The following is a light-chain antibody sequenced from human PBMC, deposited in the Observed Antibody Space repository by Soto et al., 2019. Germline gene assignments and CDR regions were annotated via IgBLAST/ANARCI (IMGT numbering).Light chain of an antibody. V-gene: IGKV3-15*01. CDR2: GAS. J-gene: IGKJ3*01. CDR3: QQYGSSPLT. CDR1: QSVSSN. Sequence: EIVMTQSPAALSVSPGEGATLSCRASQSVSSNLAWYQQKPGQAPRLLIFGASTRATGIPTRFSGSGSGTDFTLTISRLEPEDFAVYYCQQYGSSPLTFGPGTKVDIK.